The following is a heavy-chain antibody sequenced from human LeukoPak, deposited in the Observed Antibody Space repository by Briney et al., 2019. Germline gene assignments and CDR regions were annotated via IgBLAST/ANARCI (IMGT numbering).Heavy chain of an antibody. J-gene: IGHJ4*02. CDR1: VFTFSTFP. V-gene: IGHV3-23*01. Sequence: PGGSLRLSCAASVFTFSTFPMIWARQPPGKGLEWVSSIFPSGGEIHYADSVRGRFTISRDNSKSTLFLQMNSLRAEDTAIYYCATYRQVLLPFESWGQGTLVTVSS. D-gene: IGHD2/OR15-2a*01. CDR3: ATYRQVLLPFES. CDR2: IFPSGGEI.